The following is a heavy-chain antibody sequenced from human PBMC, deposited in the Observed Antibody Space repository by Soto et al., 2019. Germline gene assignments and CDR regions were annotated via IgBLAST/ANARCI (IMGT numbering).Heavy chain of an antibody. CDR2: INPSGGST. Sequence: ASVKVSCKASGGTFSSYAISWVRQAPGQGLEWMGIINPSGGSTSYAQKFQGRVTMTRDTSTSTVYMELSSLRSEDTAVYYCAREDDSYGMDVWGQGTTVTVSS. D-gene: IGHD3-3*01. CDR3: AREDDSYGMDV. J-gene: IGHJ6*02. V-gene: IGHV1-46*01. CDR1: GGTFSSYA.